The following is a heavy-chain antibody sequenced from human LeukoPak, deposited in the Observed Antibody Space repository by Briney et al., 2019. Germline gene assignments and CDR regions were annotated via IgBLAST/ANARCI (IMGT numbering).Heavy chain of an antibody. D-gene: IGHD3-22*01. Sequence: KASETLSLTCTVSDVSISSGGYYWSWIRQHPGKGLEWIGYIYYTGSTNHNPSLKSRLTMSVDTSKNQVSLKLTSVTAADTAVYYCARHQTPHFYDSHFGPWGQGTPVTVSS. J-gene: IGHJ5*02. CDR1: DVSISSGGYY. CDR3: ARHQTPHFYDSHFGP. CDR2: IYYTGST. V-gene: IGHV4-61*08.